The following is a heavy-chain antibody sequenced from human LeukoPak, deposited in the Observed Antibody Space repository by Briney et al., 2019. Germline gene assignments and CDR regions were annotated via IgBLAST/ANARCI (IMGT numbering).Heavy chain of an antibody. D-gene: IGHD1-1*01. CDR2: INPNSGGT. CDR1: GYTFTGYY. J-gene: IGHJ4*02. CDR3: ARDRDNWNPYYFDY. V-gene: IGHV1-2*02. Sequence: ASVKVSCKASGYTFTGYYMHWVRQAPGQGLEWMGWINPNSGGTNYAQKFQGRVTMTRDTSISTAYMELSRLRSDDTAVYYCARDRDNWNPYYFDYWGQGTLVTVSS.